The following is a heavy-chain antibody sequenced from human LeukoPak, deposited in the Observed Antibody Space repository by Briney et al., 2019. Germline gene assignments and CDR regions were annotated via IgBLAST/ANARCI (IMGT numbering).Heavy chain of an antibody. D-gene: IGHD2-2*01. Sequence: GGSLRLSCAAFGFTFSSYSMNWVRQAPGKGLEWVSFISSSSTYIYYADSVKGRFTISRDNAKNSLYLQMNSLRAEDTAVYYCASSIGYCSSSSCYDYFYYMDVWGKGTTVTVSS. J-gene: IGHJ6*03. CDR1: GFTFSSYS. V-gene: IGHV3-21*01. CDR3: ASSIGYCSSSSCYDYFYYMDV. CDR2: ISSSSTYI.